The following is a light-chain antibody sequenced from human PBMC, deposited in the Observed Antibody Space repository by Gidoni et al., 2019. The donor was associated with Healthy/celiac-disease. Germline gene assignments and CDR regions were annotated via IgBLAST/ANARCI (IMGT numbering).Light chain of an antibody. CDR1: SSDVGGYNY. CDR3: SSYAGSNNLG. Sequence: QSALPQPPSASGSPGQSVTISCTGTSSDVGGYNYVSWYQQHPGKAPKLMIYEVSKRPSGVPDRFAGSKSGNTASLTVSGLQAEDEAEYYCSSYAGSNNLGFGGGTKLTVL. CDR2: EVS. J-gene: IGLJ2*01. V-gene: IGLV2-8*01.